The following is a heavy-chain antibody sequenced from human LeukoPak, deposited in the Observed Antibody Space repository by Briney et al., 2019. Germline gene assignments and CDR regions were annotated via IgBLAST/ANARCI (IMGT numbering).Heavy chain of an antibody. CDR3: ARMYYDSSGYYPVDY. Sequence: ASVKVSCKASGYTFTSYGISWVRQAPGQGLEWMGWISAYNGNTNYAQKLQGRVTMTTDTSTSTAYMELRSLRSDDTAVYYCARMYYDSSGYYPVDYWGQGTLVTVSS. CDR2: ISAYNGNT. D-gene: IGHD3-22*01. CDR1: GYTFTSYG. J-gene: IGHJ4*02. V-gene: IGHV1-18*01.